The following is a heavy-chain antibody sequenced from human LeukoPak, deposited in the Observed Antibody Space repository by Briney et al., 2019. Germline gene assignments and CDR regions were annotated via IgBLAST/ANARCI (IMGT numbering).Heavy chain of an antibody. J-gene: IGHJ6*02. CDR3: VRFGVNYDMDV. D-gene: IGHD3-16*01. CDR1: GGSISGYY. CDR2: IHYSGRA. V-gene: IGHV4-59*01. Sequence: SATLSLTCSVSGGSISGYYWTWVRPPPGKGLEWIGQIHYSGRADYNPSLKSRITMSVDTSRNQISLKLSSVTAADTAIYYCVRFGVNYDMDVWGQGTTVTVFS.